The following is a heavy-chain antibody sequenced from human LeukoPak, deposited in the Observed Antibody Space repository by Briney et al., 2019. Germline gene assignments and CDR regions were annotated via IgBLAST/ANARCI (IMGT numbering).Heavy chain of an antibody. J-gene: IGHJ4*02. Sequence: GGSLRLSCAASGFTLSTYTMNWVRQAPGKGLEWVSSISSSSSYIYYADSVKGRFTISRDNAKNSLYLQMNSLKTEDTAVYYCISSSLGYWGQGTLVTVSS. D-gene: IGHD6-13*01. CDR1: GFTLSTYT. CDR3: ISSSLGY. CDR2: ISSSSSYI. V-gene: IGHV3-21*04.